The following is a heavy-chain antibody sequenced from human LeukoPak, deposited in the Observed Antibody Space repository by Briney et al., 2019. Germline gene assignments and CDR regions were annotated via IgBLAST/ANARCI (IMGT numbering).Heavy chain of an antibody. CDR2: ISAYNGNT. CDR1: GYTFTSYG. CDR3: ARGAGRYDFWSGYYYYFDY. J-gene: IGHJ4*02. V-gene: IGHV1-18*01. D-gene: IGHD3-3*01. Sequence: ASVKVSCKASGYTFTSYGISWVRQAPGQGLEWMGWISAYNGNTNYAQKLQGRVTMTTDTSTSTAYMELRSLRSEDTAVYYCARGAGRYDFWSGYYYYFDYWGQGTLVTVSS.